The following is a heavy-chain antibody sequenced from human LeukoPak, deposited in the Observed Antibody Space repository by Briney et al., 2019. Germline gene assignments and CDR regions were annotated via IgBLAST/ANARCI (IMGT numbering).Heavy chain of an antibody. CDR2: IYPGDSDT. CDR3: ARLGYYDSSGYYFNWFDP. Sequence: GESLKISCKGSGYSFTNYWIGWVRQMPGKGLEWMGIIYPGDSDTRYSPSFQGQVTISADKSISTAYLQWSSLKASDTAMYYCARLGYYDSSGYYFNWFDPWGQGTLVTVSS. V-gene: IGHV5-51*01. D-gene: IGHD3-22*01. CDR1: GYSFTNYW. J-gene: IGHJ5*02.